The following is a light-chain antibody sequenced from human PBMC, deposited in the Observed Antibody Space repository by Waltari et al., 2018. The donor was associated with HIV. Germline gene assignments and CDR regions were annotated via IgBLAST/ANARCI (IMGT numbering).Light chain of an antibody. J-gene: IGLJ1*01. CDR1: SSNIGRNY. CDR3: ASWDDGLSGHV. CDR2: RND. Sequence: QPVLTQPPSASETPGQSLSISCSGGSSNIGRNYVFWYQQVANMAPKLLVSRNDQRPSGVPDRFSGSRSGTSASLVISGLRAEDEALYYCASWDDGLSGHVFGSGTTVFVL. V-gene: IGLV1-47*01.